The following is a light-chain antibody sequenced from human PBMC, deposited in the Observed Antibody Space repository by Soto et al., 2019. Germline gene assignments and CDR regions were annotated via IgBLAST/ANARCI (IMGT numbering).Light chain of an antibody. CDR2: DAS. CDR1: QSVSSY. J-gene: IGKJ1*01. Sequence: EIVLTQSPATLSLSPGERATLSCRASQSVSSYLAWYQQKPGQAPRLLIYDASNRATGIPARFSGSGSGTDFSLTISSLEPKDFAVYYCQQRSNRPLTRTFGQGTKVEIK. V-gene: IGKV3-11*01. CDR3: QQRSNRPLTRT.